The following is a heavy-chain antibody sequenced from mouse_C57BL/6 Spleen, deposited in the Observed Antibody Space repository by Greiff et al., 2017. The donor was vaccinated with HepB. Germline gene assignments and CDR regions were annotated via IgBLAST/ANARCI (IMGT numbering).Heavy chain of an antibody. Sequence: QVQLQQSGAELARPGASVKMSCKASGYTFTSYTMHWVKQRPGQGLEWIGYINPSSGYTKYNQKFKDKATLTADKSYSTAYMQLSSLTSEDSAVYYCARAYGRGAMDYWGQGTSVTVSS. V-gene: IGHV1-4*01. CDR2: INPSSGYT. J-gene: IGHJ4*01. CDR1: GYTFTSYT. D-gene: IGHD1-1*01. CDR3: ARAYGRGAMDY.